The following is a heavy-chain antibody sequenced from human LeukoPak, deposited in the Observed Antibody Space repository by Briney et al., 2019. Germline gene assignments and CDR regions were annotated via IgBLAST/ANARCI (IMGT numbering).Heavy chain of an antibody. CDR1: GFTFSNYW. CDR3: ARVPTYYDSSGPIDY. D-gene: IGHD3-22*01. J-gene: IGHJ4*02. Sequence: GGSLRLSCAASGFTFSNYWMSWVRQAPGKGLEWVANIKQDGSEKYYVDSVKGRFTISRDNAKNSLYLQMNSLRAEDTAVYYCARVPTYYDSSGPIDYGGQGTLVTVSS. V-gene: IGHV3-7*04. CDR2: IKQDGSEK.